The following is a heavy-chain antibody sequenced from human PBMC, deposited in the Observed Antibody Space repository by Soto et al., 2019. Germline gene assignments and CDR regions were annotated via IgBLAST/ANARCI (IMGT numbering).Heavy chain of an antibody. CDR3: AKDIGAAGLDY. D-gene: IGHD6-13*01. V-gene: IGHV3-9*01. Sequence: PGGSLRLSCAASGFNFDDYAMHWVRQAPGKGLEWVSGMSWNSGSIGYADSVKGRFTISRDNAKNSLYLQMNSLRVEDTALYYCAKDIGAAGLDYWGQGTLVTVSS. CDR2: MSWNSGSI. J-gene: IGHJ4*02. CDR1: GFNFDDYA.